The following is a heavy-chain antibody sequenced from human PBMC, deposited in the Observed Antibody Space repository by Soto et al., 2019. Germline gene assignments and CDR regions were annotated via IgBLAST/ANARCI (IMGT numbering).Heavy chain of an antibody. CDR3: DRDISGTNNWFDP. CDR2: IIPVCGSP. D-gene: IGHD1-26*01. V-gene: IGHV1-69*06. J-gene: IGHJ5*02. CDR1: GDTFSSHT. Sequence: VQLVQSGAEVNKPGSSVRVSCETSGDTFSSHTINWLRQAPGQGLEWMGGIIPVCGSPNYAEKFQGRVTISADTSTNKAYMELRSLTSYDTAVDFCDRDISGTNNWFDPWCQGTLVTVSS.